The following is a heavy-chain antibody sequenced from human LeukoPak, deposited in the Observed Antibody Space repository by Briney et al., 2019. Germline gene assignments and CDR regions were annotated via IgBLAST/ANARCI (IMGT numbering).Heavy chain of an antibody. CDR1: GFTFSSYA. D-gene: IGHD4-17*01. J-gene: IGHJ3*02. Sequence: GGSLRLSCAASGFTFSSYAMHWVRQAPGKGLEYVSAISSNGGSTYYANSEKGRFTIPRDNSKNTLYLQMGSLRAEDMAVYYCARAYGDYVDDAFDIWGQGTMVTVSS. CDR2: ISSNGGST. V-gene: IGHV3-64*01. CDR3: ARAYGDYVDDAFDI.